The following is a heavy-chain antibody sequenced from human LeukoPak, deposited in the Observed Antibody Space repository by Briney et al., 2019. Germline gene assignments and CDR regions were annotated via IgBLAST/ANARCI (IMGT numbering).Heavy chain of an antibody. CDR2: ISAYNGNT. D-gene: IGHD4-17*01. Sequence: ASVKVSCKASGYTLTSYGISWVRQAPGQGLEWMGWISAYNGNTRYAQKLQGRVTMTTDSSTSTAYMELRSLRSEDTAVYYCAKYGHSPYFDYWGQGTLVTVSS. CDR1: GYTLTSYG. V-gene: IGHV1-18*01. J-gene: IGHJ4*02. CDR3: AKYGHSPYFDY.